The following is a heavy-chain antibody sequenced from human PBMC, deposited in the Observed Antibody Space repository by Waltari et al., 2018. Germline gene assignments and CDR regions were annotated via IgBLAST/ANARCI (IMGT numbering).Heavy chain of an antibody. CDR3: ARAFGGYDCWSGYYTEDACDI. J-gene: IGHJ3*02. CDR1: GYTFTSYD. CDR2: MNPNSGNT. D-gene: IGHD3-3*01. Sequence: QVQLVQSGAEVKPGASVKVSCKASGYTFTSYDINWVRQATGQGLEWMGWMNPNSGNTGYAQKFQGRVTMTRNTSISTAYMELSSLRSEDTAVYYCARAFGGYDCWSGYYTEDACDIWGQGTMVTVSS. V-gene: IGHV1-8*01.